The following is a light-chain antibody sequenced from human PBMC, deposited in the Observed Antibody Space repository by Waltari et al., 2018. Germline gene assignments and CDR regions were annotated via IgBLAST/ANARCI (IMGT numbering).Light chain of an antibody. CDR3: LQYNSKPFT. Sequence: DIQMTQSTSSVSASVGDRVNITCRASQGISNYLSWYQQKPGKAPKRLIYAASSLESGVPSRFSGSGSGTEFTLTISSLQPEDFAAYYCLQYNSKPFTFGPGTKLDI. CDR2: AAS. CDR1: QGISNY. J-gene: IGKJ3*01. V-gene: IGKV1-17*01.